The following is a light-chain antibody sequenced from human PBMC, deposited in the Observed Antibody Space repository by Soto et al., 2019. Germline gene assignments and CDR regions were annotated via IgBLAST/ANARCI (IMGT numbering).Light chain of an antibody. CDR1: SSDVGGYNY. J-gene: IGLJ2*01. CDR2: DVS. V-gene: IGLV2-14*03. CDR3: SSYTSRNTVV. Sequence: QSALTQPASVSGSPGQSITISCTGTSSDVGGYNYVSWYQQHPGKAPKFMIYDVSNRPSGVSNRFSGSKSGNTASLTISGLQAEDEADYYCSSYTSRNTVVFGGGTKLTVL.